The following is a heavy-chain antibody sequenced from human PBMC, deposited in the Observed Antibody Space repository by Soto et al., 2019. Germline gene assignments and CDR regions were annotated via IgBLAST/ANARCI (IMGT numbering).Heavy chain of an antibody. CDR3: ATDPWKWELLAEGLDP. V-gene: IGHV1-24*01. CDR2: FDPEDGET. Sequence: ASVKISCKVSGYTLTELSMHWVRQAPGKGLEWMGGFDPEDGETIYAQKFQGRVTMTEDTSTDTAYMELSSLRSEDTAVYYCATDPWKWELLAEGLDPWGQGTLVTVSS. CDR1: GYTLTELS. J-gene: IGHJ5*02. D-gene: IGHD1-26*01.